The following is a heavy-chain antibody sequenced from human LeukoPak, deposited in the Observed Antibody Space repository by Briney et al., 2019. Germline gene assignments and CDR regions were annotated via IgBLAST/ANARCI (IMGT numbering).Heavy chain of an antibody. Sequence: GGSLRLSCAASGFTFNSHWMNWVRQAPGKGLEWVANIMQDGSEKYYLDSVEGRFTISRDNAKNSLYLQMNSLRADDTAVYYCAGIGTEDYYMDVWGKGTTVTVSS. J-gene: IGHJ6*03. D-gene: IGHD1-7*01. CDR2: IMQDGSEK. CDR3: AGIGTEDYYMDV. V-gene: IGHV3-7*01. CDR1: GFTFNSHW.